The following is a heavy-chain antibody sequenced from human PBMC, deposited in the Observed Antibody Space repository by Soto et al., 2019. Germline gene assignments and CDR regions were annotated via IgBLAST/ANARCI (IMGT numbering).Heavy chain of an antibody. CDR2: ISGSGGST. CDR3: AKASGGWHFDASDM. J-gene: IGHJ3*02. V-gene: IGHV3-23*01. D-gene: IGHD6-19*01. CDR1: GFTFSSYG. Sequence: GGSLRLSCAASGFTFSSYGMHWVRQAPGKGLEWVSGISGSGGSTYYADSVKGRFTSSRDNSKNTLYVQMNSLRAEDTALYYCAKASGGWHFDASDMGGKGKMVTV.